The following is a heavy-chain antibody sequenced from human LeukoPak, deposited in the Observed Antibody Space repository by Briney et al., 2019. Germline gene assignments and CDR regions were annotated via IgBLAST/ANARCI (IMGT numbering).Heavy chain of an antibody. Sequence: SETLSLACAVYGGSFSGYYWSWIRQPPGKGLEWIGEINHSGSTNYNPSLKSRVTISVDTSKNQFSLKLSSVTAADTAVYYCARGPWFDPWGQGTLVTVSS. CDR1: GGSFSGYY. V-gene: IGHV4-34*01. CDR2: INHSGST. J-gene: IGHJ5*02. CDR3: ARGPWFDP.